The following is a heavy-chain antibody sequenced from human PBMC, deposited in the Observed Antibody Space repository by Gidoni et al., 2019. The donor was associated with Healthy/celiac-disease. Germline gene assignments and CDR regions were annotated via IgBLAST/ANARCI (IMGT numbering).Heavy chain of an antibody. CDR2: ISWNSGSI. V-gene: IGHV3-9*01. Sequence: EVQLVESGGGLVQPGRSLRLSCAASGFTFDDYAMHWVRQAPGKGLEWVSGISWNSGSIGYADSVKGRFTISRDNAKNSLYLQMNSLRAEDTALYYCAKEKGGGGYYGMDVWGQGTTVTVSS. CDR1: GFTFDDYA. J-gene: IGHJ6*02. D-gene: IGHD3-16*01. CDR3: AKEKGGGGYYGMDV.